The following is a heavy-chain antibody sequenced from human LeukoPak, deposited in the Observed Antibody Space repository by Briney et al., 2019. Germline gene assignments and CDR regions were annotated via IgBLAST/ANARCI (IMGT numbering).Heavy chain of an antibody. CDR3: AREEGYCRSTSCSAPFDY. Sequence: GASVKVSSKASGYTFTGYYMHWVRQAPGQGLEWMGWINPNSGGTNYAQKFQGRVTMTRDTSISTAYMERSRLRSDDTAVYYCAREEGYCRSTSCSAPFDYWGQGALVTVSS. V-gene: IGHV1-2*02. D-gene: IGHD2-2*01. J-gene: IGHJ4*02. CDR2: INPNSGGT. CDR1: GYTFTGYY.